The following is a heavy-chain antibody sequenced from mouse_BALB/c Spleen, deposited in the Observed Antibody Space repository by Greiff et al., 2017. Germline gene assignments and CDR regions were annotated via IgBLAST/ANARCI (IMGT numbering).Heavy chain of an antibody. V-gene: IGHV2-6-7*01. CDR3: ARDRFITTATGYFDV. CDR1: GFSLTGYG. D-gene: IGHD1-2*01. Sequence: VMLVESGPGLVAPSQSLSITCTVSGFSLTGYGVNWVRQPPGKGLEWLGMIWGDGSTDYNSALKSRLSISKDNSKSQVFLKMNSLQTDDTARYYCARDRFITTATGYFDVWGAGTTVTVSS. CDR2: IWGDGST. J-gene: IGHJ1*01.